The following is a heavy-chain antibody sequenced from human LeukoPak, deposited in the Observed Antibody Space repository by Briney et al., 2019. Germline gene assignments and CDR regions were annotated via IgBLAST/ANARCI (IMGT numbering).Heavy chain of an antibody. D-gene: IGHD3-3*01. Sequence: GGSLRLSCAASGFIFSTYSMNWVRQAPGKGLEWVSSISGSSSYIYSADSVKGRFTISRDNAKNTLYLQMNSLRAEDTAVYYCAKAFGVVIHYFDYWGQGTLVTVSS. J-gene: IGHJ4*02. CDR3: AKAFGVVIHYFDY. CDR1: GFIFSTYS. CDR2: ISGSSSYI. V-gene: IGHV3-21*04.